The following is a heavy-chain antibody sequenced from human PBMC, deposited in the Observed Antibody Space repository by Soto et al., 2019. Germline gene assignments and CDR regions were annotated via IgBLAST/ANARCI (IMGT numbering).Heavy chain of an antibody. Sequence: PGGSLRLSCAASGFTFSSYAMRWVRQAPGKGLEWVAVISYDGSNKYYADSVKGRFTISRDNSKNTLYLQMNSLRAEDTAVYYCARDCLKAEYYYYGMDVWGQGTTVTVSS. CDR1: GFTFSSYA. CDR2: ISYDGSNK. CDR3: ARDCLKAEYYYYGMDV. J-gene: IGHJ6*02. V-gene: IGHV3-30-3*01.